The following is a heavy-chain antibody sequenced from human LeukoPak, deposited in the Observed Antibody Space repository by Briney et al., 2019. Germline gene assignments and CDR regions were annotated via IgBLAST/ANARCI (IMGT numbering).Heavy chain of an antibody. J-gene: IGHJ5*02. D-gene: IGHD5-12*01. Sequence: SQTLSLTCTVSGGSISSGGYYWSWLRQHPGKGLEWIGYIYYSGSTYYNPSLKSRVTISVDTSKNQFSLKLSSVTAADTAVYYCARGAHSGYDKEFDPWGQGTLVTVSS. V-gene: IGHV4-31*03. CDR1: GGSISSGGYY. CDR3: ARGAHSGYDKEFDP. CDR2: IYYSGST.